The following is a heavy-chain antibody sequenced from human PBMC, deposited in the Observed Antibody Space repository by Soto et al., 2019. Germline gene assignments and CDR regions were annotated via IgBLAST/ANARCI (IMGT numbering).Heavy chain of an antibody. J-gene: IGHJ4*02. Sequence: SETLSLTCAVSGGSISSSNWWSWVRQPPGKGLEWIGEIYHSGSTNYNPSLKSRVTISVDKSKNQFSLKLSSVTAADTAVYYCARFCLSTLWLQTSLYYFDYWGQGTLVTVSS. V-gene: IGHV4-4*02. CDR1: GGSISSSNW. D-gene: IGHD5-18*01. CDR2: IYHSGST. CDR3: ARFCLSTLWLQTSLYYFDY.